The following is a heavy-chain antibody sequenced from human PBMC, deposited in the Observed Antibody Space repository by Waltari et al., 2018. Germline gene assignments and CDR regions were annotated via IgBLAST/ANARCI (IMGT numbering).Heavy chain of an antibody. CDR2: ISWNSGSI. J-gene: IGHJ4*02. D-gene: IGHD2-2*01. V-gene: IGHV3-9*01. CDR1: GFTFDDYA. Sequence: EVQLVESGGGLVQPGRSLRLSCAASGFTFDDYAMHGVRQAPGKGLEWVSGISWNSGSIGYADSVKGRFTISRDNAKNSLYLQMNSLRAEDTALYYCAKVYCSSTSCPLDYWGQGTLVTVSS. CDR3: AKVYCSSTSCPLDY.